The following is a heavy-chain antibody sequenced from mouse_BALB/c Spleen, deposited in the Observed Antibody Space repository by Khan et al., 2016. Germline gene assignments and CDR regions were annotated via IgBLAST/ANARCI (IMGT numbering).Heavy chain of an antibody. CDR1: GFTFSNYW. V-gene: IGHV6-6*02. CDR2: IRLKSENYAT. Sequence: EVKLEESGGGLVQPGGSMKLSCVASGFTFSNYWMSWVRQSPEKGLEWVAEIRLKSENYATHYAESVRGKFTISRDDSKSRLYLQMNSLRAEDTRIYYYTVGYNLEAMDYLHQVTSVTVSS. D-gene: IGHD1-2*01. CDR3: TVGYNLEAMDY. J-gene: IGHJ4*01.